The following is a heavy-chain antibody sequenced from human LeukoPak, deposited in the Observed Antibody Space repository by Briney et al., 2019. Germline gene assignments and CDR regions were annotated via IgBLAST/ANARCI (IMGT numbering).Heavy chain of an antibody. CDR3: ARPSRRYRGSPFDY. D-gene: IGHD1-26*01. CDR1: GYILTSYW. CDR2: IYPGDSDT. J-gene: IGHJ4*02. V-gene: IGHV5-51*01. Sequence: GESLKIFCNGSGYILTSYWIGCVRQLPRKGSEWLGIIYPGDSDTRYSQSFQGQVTISADKSISTAYLQWSSLQASDTAMSYCARPSRRYRGSPFDYWGQGTLVTVSS.